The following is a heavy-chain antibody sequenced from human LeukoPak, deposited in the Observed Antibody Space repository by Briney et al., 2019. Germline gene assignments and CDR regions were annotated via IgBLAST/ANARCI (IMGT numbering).Heavy chain of an antibody. CDR1: GYTFTSYG. V-gene: IGHV1-18*01. Sequence: ASVKVSCKASGYTFTSYGISWVRQAPGQGLEWMGWISAYNGNTNYAQKLQGRVTMTTDSSTSTAYMELRSLRSDDTAVYYCARDLKETISSHNWFDPWGQGTLVTVSS. J-gene: IGHJ5*02. D-gene: IGHD1-7*01. CDR2: ISAYNGNT. CDR3: ARDLKETISSHNWFDP.